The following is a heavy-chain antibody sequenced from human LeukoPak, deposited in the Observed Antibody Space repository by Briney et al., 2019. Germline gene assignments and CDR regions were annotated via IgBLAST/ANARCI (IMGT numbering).Heavy chain of an antibody. CDR3: LRAVGGKGCIDY. Sequence: GGSLRLSCAASGFAFSTYWMHWVRQAPGKGPVWVSRISPDGRDTIYADSVNGRFTMSRENDKNTLYLRLSILRVQDTAVFYCLRAVGGKGCIDYWGQGTLVTVSS. D-gene: IGHD6-19*01. V-gene: IGHV3-74*01. CDR2: ISPDGRDT. CDR1: GFAFSTYW. J-gene: IGHJ4*02.